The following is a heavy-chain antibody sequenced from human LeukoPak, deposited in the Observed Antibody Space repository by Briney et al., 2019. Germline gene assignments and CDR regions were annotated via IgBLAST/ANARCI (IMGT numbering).Heavy chain of an antibody. Sequence: GSSVKVSCKASGGTFSSYAISWVRQAPGQGLEWMGGIIPIFGTANYAQKFQGRVTITTDESTSTAYMELSSLRSEDTAVYYCARGAEALYYYYYMDAWGKGTTVTVSS. CDR1: GGTFSSYA. CDR3: ARGAEALYYYYYMDA. V-gene: IGHV1-69*05. CDR2: IIPIFGTA. J-gene: IGHJ6*03.